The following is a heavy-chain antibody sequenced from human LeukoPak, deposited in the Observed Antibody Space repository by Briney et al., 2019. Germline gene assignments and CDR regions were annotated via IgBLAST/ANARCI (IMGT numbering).Heavy chain of an antibody. CDR2: TNPNSGGT. D-gene: IGHD3-22*01. Sequence: ASVKVSCKASGYTFTGYYMHWVRQAPGQGPEWMGWTNPNSGGTNYAQKFQGRVTITRDTSISTAYMELSRLRSDDTAVYYCASLPDSSGYYPSNGYYYYGMDVWGQGTTVTVSS. J-gene: IGHJ6*02. V-gene: IGHV1-2*02. CDR1: GYTFTGYY. CDR3: ASLPDSSGYYPSNGYYYYGMDV.